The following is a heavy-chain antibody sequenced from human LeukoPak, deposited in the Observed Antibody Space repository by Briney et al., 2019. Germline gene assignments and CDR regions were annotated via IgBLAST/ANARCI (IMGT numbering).Heavy chain of an antibody. J-gene: IGHJ6*03. Sequence: GGSLRLSCAASGFTFSSYWMHWVRQAPGKGLVWVSRINSDGSSTSYADSVKGRFTISRDNAKNTLYLQMNSLRAEDTAVYYCARSSRDGYNLIDYMDVWGQGTTVTVSS. D-gene: IGHD5-24*01. CDR3: ARSSRDGYNLIDYMDV. V-gene: IGHV3-74*01. CDR2: INSDGSST. CDR1: GFTFSSYW.